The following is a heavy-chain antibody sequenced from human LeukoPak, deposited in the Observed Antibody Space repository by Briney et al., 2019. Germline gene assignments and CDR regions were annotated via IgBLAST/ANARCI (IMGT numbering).Heavy chain of an antibody. D-gene: IGHD7-27*01. CDR3: ARVRPGYYYMDV. J-gene: IGHJ6*03. Sequence: GGSLRLSCAASGFTFNSFWMHWVRQAPGKGLVWVSRINIDGSGTTYADSVKGRFTISRDNAKNTLYLQMNSLRVEDTAVYYCARVRPGYYYMDVWGKGTTVTVSS. CDR1: GFTFNSFW. CDR2: INIDGSGT. V-gene: IGHV3-74*01.